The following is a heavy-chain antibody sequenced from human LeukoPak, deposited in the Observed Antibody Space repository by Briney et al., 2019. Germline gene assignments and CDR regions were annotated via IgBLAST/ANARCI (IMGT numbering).Heavy chain of an antibody. CDR3: ARAVYSSSWTFDY. V-gene: IGHV3-9*01. CDR1: GFTFDNYA. J-gene: IGHJ4*02. CDR2: INWRSDEI. D-gene: IGHD6-13*01. Sequence: GRSLRLSCSASGFTFDNYAMHWVRQAPMKGLEWVASINWRSDEIGYADSVKGRFTISRDNAKNTLYLQMNSLRAEDTAIYYCARAVYSSSWTFDYWGQGTLVTVSS.